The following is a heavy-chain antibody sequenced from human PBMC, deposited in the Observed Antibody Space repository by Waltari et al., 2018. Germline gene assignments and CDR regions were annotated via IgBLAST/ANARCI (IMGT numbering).Heavy chain of an antibody. CDR1: GFHFRSYG. CDR3: ASAGTRDFDY. Sequence: QVQLVESGGGVVQPGGSLRLSCAASGFHFRSYGIPWVRQAPGKGLEWVACKRYDGSNKYYADSVKGRFTISRDNSKNTLYLQMNSLRAEDTAVYYCASAGTRDFDYWGQGTLVTVSS. CDR2: KRYDGSNK. D-gene: IGHD6-13*01. V-gene: IGHV3-30*02. J-gene: IGHJ4*02.